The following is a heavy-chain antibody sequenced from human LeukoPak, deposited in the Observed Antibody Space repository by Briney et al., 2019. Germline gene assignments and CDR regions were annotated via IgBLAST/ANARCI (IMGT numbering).Heavy chain of an antibody. Sequence: SETLSLTCTVSGGSISSYYLNWIRQPAGKGLEWIGRIYSTGSTNYNPSLKSRVTMSVDRSRNQFSLRLRSVTAADTDVYYCARQIASAGTAGFDFWGQGALVTVSS. CDR3: ARQIASAGTAGFDF. V-gene: IGHV4-4*07. CDR2: IYSTGST. CDR1: GGSISSYY. J-gene: IGHJ4*02. D-gene: IGHD6-13*01.